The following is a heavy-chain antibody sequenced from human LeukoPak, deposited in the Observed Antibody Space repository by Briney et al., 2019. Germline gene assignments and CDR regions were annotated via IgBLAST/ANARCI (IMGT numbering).Heavy chain of an antibody. D-gene: IGHD3-10*01. CDR2: ISAYNGNT. V-gene: IGHV1-18*01. CDR3: ARSPVLLWFGELSYYFDY. J-gene: IGHJ4*02. Sequence: GASVKVSCKASGYTFTSYGFSWVRQAPGQGLEWMGWISAYNGNTKYAQKLQGRVTMTTDTSTSTAYMELRSLRSDDTAVYYCARSPVLLWFGELSYYFDYWGQGTLVTVSS. CDR1: GYTFTSYG.